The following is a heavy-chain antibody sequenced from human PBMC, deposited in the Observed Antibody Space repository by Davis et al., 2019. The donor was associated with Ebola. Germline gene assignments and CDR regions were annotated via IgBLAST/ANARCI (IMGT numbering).Heavy chain of an antibody. CDR3: ARDLVYGGNAFFDY. Sequence: GESLKISCAASRFTFSDYYMSWVRQAPGKGLEWVANIKQDGREEQYVDSVKGRFTISRDNTKNSLYLQMSSLRADDTAIYYCARDLVYGGNAFFDYWGQGTPVSVSS. CDR2: IKQDGREE. D-gene: IGHD4-23*01. CDR1: RFTFSDYY. V-gene: IGHV3-7*03. J-gene: IGHJ4*02.